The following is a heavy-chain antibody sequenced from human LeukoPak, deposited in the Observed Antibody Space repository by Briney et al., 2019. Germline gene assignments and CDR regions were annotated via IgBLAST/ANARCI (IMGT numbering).Heavy chain of an antibody. J-gene: IGHJ3*02. CDR1: GFTFTNYG. V-gene: IGHV3-30*03. Sequence: GGSLRLSCAASGFTFTNYGIHWVRLAPDKGLEWVAVISSDGSNKHYADSVKGRFTISRGDSKNTLYLQMNSLRVDDTALYYCTTFDMWGQGTMVTVSS. CDR2: ISSDGSNK. CDR3: TTFDM.